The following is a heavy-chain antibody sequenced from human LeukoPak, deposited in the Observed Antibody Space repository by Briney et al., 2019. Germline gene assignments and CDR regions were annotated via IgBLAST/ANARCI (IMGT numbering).Heavy chain of an antibody. D-gene: IGHD3-10*01. V-gene: IGHV3-30*02. Sequence: GSLRLSCAASGFTFSNYGIHWVRQAPGKGLEWVAFIRYDGRIKYYADSVKGRFTISRDNSNNMLYLQMDSLRAEDTAVYYCAKDQGYGSGSKGVPIDPWGQGTLVTVSS. CDR1: GFTFSNYG. J-gene: IGHJ5*02. CDR3: AKDQGYGSGSKGVPIDP. CDR2: IRYDGRIK.